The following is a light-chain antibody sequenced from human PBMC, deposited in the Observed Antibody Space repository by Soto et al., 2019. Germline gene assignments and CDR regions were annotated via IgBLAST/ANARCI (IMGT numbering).Light chain of an antibody. V-gene: IGKV1-39*01. CDR2: AAS. Sequence: DIQMTQSPSSLSASVGDRVTITCRASQSISSYLNWYQQKPGKAPKLLISAASSLQSGVPSRFSGSGSGTDFTLTISSLQHEDFATYYCQQSYSTHWTFGQGTKVEIK. CDR3: QQSYSTHWT. CDR1: QSISSY. J-gene: IGKJ1*01.